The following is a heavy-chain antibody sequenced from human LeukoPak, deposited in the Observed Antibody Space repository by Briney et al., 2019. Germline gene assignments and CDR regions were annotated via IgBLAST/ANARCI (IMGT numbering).Heavy chain of an antibody. CDR1: GGSISSSSYY. J-gene: IGHJ4*02. CDR2: IYYSGST. CDR3: ARQASTNLDY. V-gene: IGHV4-39*01. D-gene: IGHD5/OR15-5a*01. Sequence: SETLSLTCNVSGGSISSSSYYWGWIRQPPGKGLEWIGSIYYSGSTYYNPSLKSRVTISVDTSKNQFSLKLSSVTAADTAVYYCARQASTNLDYWGQGTLVTVSS.